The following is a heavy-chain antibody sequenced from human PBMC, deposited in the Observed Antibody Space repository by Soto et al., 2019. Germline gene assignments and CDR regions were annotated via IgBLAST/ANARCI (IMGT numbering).Heavy chain of an antibody. CDR2: IWSDGSNI. V-gene: IGHV3-33*01. D-gene: IGHD6-19*01. CDR1: GFSFSSYA. J-gene: IGHJ4*02. Sequence: QVQLVESGGGVVQPGRSLRLSCAASGFSFSSYAMHWVRQAPGKGLEWVALIWSDGSNIYYADSVKGRFTISRDNSKNTQYLQSNSLRAEDTAVYYWAREMYSSGWYLKNWGQGTLVTVSS. CDR3: AREMYSSGWYLKN.